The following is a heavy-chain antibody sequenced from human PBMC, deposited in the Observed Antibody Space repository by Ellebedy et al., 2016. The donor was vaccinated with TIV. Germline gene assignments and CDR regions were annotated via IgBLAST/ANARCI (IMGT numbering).Heavy chain of an antibody. V-gene: IGHV4-59*01. CDR3: ARVPSSWLVYFDY. Sequence: MPSETLSLTCTVSGGSMRSYYWGWIRQPPGTGLEYIGYIYYSGDTYYSSSLKNRVTISVDASKNQFSLMVTSVTSADTAVYYCARVPSSWLVYFDYWGQGALVTVSS. D-gene: IGHD6-19*01. J-gene: IGHJ4*02. CDR1: GGSMRSYY. CDR2: IYYSGDT.